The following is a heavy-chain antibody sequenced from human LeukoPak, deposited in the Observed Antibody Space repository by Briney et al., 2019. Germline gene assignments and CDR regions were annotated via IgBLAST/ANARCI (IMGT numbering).Heavy chain of an antibody. CDR1: GFTFSSYG. J-gene: IGHJ4*02. CDR3: AKDGSYYVFDY. CDR2: ISYDGSNK. D-gene: IGHD1-26*01. Sequence: GGSPRLSCAASGFTFSSYGMHWVRQAPGKGLEWVAVISYDGSNKYYADSVKGRFTISRDNSKNTLYLQMNSLRAEDTAVYYCAKDGSYYVFDYWGQGTLVTVSS. V-gene: IGHV3-30*18.